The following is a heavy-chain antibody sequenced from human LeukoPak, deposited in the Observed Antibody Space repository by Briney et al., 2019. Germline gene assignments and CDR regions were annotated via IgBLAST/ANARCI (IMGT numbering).Heavy chain of an antibody. V-gene: IGHV4-39*01. CDR1: GGSVSTSSYY. CDR3: ARNQRDYLFDY. CDR2: IYYSGNT. Sequence: SETLSLTCTVSGGSVSTSSYYWGWIRQPPGRGLEWIGSIYYSGNTYYNPSLKRRVTIFVDTSKNQFSLKLSSVTAADTAVYYCARNQRDYLFDYWGQGTLVTVSS. D-gene: IGHD4-17*01. J-gene: IGHJ4*02.